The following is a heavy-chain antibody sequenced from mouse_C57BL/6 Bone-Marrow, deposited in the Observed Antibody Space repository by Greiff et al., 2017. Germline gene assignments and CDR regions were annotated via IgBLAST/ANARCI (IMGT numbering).Heavy chain of an antibody. Sequence: QVQLQQPGAELVKPGASVKLSCKASGYTFTSYWMHWVKQRPGRGLEWIGRFDPNSGGTKYNAKFKSKATLTVDKPSSTAYMQLSSLTSEDTAFFVSERDYYGSRGDWYFDVWGIGTAITVSS. CDR1: GYTFTSYW. CDR2: FDPNSGGT. D-gene: IGHD1-1*01. V-gene: IGHV1-72*01. CDR3: ERDYYGSRGDWYFDV. J-gene: IGHJ1*03.